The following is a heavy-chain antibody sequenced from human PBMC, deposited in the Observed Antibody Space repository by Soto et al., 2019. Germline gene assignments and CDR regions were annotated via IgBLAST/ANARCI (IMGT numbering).Heavy chain of an antibody. D-gene: IGHD6-6*01. V-gene: IGHV4-30-4*01. Sequence: PSETLSLTCTVSGGSISSGDYYWSWIRQPPGKGLEWIGYIYYSGSTFYNPSLKSRPTISVDTSKNQFSLKLSSVTAADTAVYYCARERPDGARLDPWGQGTLVTVSS. J-gene: IGHJ5*02. CDR2: IYYSGST. CDR3: ARERPDGARLDP. CDR1: GGSISSGDYY.